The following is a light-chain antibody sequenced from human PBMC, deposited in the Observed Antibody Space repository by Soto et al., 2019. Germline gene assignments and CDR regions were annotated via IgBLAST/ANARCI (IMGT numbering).Light chain of an antibody. Sequence: EIVLTQSPGTLSLSAGERATISCRASQSVKTSYLDWYQQKPGQAPRLLIYAASSRATGIPDRFSGGASATDFTLTISRLEPEDFAVYYCQHYINSQWTFGQGTKVEIK. J-gene: IGKJ1*01. V-gene: IGKV3-20*01. CDR1: QSVKTSY. CDR3: QHYINSQWT. CDR2: AAS.